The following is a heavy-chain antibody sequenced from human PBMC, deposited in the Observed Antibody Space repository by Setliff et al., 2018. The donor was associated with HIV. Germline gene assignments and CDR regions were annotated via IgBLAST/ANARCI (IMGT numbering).Heavy chain of an antibody. CDR1: GFTFSSYG. D-gene: IGHD4-17*01. CDR3: AKDNLYGGNSAVFDY. V-gene: IGHV3-33*06. Sequence: LRLSCAASGFTFSSYGMHWVRQAPGKGLEWVAVIWYDGSNKYYADSVKGRFTISRDNSKNTLYLQMNSLRAEDTAVYYCAKDNLYGGNSAVFDYWGQGTLVTVSS. J-gene: IGHJ4*02. CDR2: IWYDGSNK.